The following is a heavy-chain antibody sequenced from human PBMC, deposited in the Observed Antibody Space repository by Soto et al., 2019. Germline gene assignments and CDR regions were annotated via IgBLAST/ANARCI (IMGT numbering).Heavy chain of an antibody. CDR3: AGSYSSSPPFDY. CDR2: IYYSGST. CDR1: GGSFSGYS. J-gene: IGHJ4*02. Sequence: SETLSLTCAVYGGSFSGYSWSWIRQPPGKGLEWIGYIYYSGSTNYNPSLKSRVTISVDTSKNQFSLKLSSVTAADTAAYYCAGSYSSSPPFDYWGQGTLVTVSS. V-gene: IGHV4-59*01. D-gene: IGHD6-6*01.